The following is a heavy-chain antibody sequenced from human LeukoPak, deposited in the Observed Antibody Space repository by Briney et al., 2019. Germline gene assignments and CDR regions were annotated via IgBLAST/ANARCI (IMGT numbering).Heavy chain of an antibody. CDR2: IWYDGSNK. CDR1: GFTFSSYG. J-gene: IGHJ3*02. D-gene: IGHD3-22*01. Sequence: QPGRSLRLSCAASGFTFSSYGMHWVRQAPGKGLEWVAVIWYDGSNKYYADSVKGRFTISRDNSKNTLYLQMNSLRAEDTAVYYCARVMYYYDSSGPSGTGANHDAFDIWGQGTMVTVSS. V-gene: IGHV3-33*01. CDR3: ARVMYYYDSSGPSGTGANHDAFDI.